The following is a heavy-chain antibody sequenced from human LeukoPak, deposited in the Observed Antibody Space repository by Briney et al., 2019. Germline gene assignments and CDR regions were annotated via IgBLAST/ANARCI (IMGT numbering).Heavy chain of an antibody. D-gene: IGHD3-9*01. CDR1: GYSISSGYY. CDR3: ARASDILTGYYRDYFFDY. J-gene: IGHJ4*03. V-gene: IGHV4-38-2*01. Sequence: SETLSLTCAVSGYSISSGYYWGWIRQPPGKGLEWIGSIYHSGSTYYNPSLKSRVTISVDTSKKQCSLKLSSVTAADTAVYFCARASDILTGYYRDYFFDYWGQGTTVTVSS. CDR2: IYHSGST.